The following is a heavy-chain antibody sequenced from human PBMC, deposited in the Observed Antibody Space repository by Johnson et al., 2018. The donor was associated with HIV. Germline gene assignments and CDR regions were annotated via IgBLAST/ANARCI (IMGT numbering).Heavy chain of an antibody. CDR1: GFTVSSNY. Sequence: MQLVESGGGLVQPGGSLRLSCAASGFTVSSNYMSWVRQAPGKGLEWVSIIYSGGRTYYADPVKGRFTISRDNSKNTLYLQMNSLRAEDTAVYYCARDEPYNLNDFDIWGQGTMVTVSS. CDR2: IYSGGRT. V-gene: IGHV3-66*02. J-gene: IGHJ3*02. CDR3: ARDEPYNLNDFDI. D-gene: IGHD5-24*01.